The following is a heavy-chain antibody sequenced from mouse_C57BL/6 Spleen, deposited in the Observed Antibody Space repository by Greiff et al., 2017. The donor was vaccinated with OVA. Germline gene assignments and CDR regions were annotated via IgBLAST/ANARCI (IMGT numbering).Heavy chain of an antibody. V-gene: IGHV5-4*03. CDR2: ISDGGSYT. CDR1: GFTFSSYA. J-gene: IGHJ1*03. D-gene: IGHD1-1*01. Sequence: EVKLVESGGGLVKPGGSLKLSCAASGFTFSSYAMSWVRQTPEKRLEWVATISDGGSYTYYPDNVKGRFTISRDNAKNNLYLQMSHLKSKDTAMYYCARSYYYGSSHWYFDVWGTGTTVTVSS. CDR3: ARSYYYGSSHWYFDV.